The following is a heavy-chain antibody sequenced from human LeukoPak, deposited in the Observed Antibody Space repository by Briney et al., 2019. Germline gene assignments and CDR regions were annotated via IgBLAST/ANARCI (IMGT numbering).Heavy chain of an antibody. V-gene: IGHV4-39*07. CDR2: TYYSGST. Sequence: SETLSLTCTVSGGSISSSSYYWGWIRQPPGKGLEWIGSTYYSGSTYYNPSLKSRVTISVDTSKNQFSLKLSSVTAADTAVYYCARNRGVCSGGSCYSYWFDPWGQGTLVTVSS. D-gene: IGHD2-15*01. CDR3: ARNRGVCSGGSCYSYWFDP. J-gene: IGHJ5*02. CDR1: GGSISSSSYY.